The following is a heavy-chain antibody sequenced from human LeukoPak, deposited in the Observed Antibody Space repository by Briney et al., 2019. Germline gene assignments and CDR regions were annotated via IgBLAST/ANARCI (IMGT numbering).Heavy chain of an antibody. CDR2: IKQDGSEK. CDR1: GFTFSSYW. J-gene: IGHJ3*02. CDR3: ARDPTSSASPTDGFDI. V-gene: IGHV3-7*03. Sequence: TGGSLRLSCAASGFTFSSYWMSWVRQAPGKGLEWVANIKQDGSEKYYVDSVKGRFTISRDNAKNSLYLQMNSLRAEDTAVYYCARDPTSSASPTDGFDIWGQGTMVTVSS. D-gene: IGHD6-19*01.